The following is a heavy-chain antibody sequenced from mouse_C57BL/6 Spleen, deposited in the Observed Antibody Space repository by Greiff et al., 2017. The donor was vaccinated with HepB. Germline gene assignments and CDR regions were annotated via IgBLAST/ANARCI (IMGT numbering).Heavy chain of an antibody. V-gene: IGHV1-52*01. CDR2: IDPSDSET. Sequence: QVQLKQPGAELVRPGSSVKLSCKASGYTFTSYWMHWVKQRPIQGLEWIGNIDPSDSETHYNQKFKDKATLTVDKSSSTAYMQLSSLTSEDSAVYYCARGLLNYYAMDYWGQGTSVTVSS. CDR3: ARGLLNYYAMDY. J-gene: IGHJ4*01. CDR1: GYTFTSYW. D-gene: IGHD2-10*01.